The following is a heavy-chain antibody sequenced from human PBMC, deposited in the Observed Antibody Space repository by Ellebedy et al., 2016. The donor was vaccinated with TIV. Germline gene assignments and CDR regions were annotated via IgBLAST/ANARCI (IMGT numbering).Heavy chain of an antibody. CDR3: ARGGGERLRYAFDL. V-gene: IGHV3-48*02. CDR2: IGSRINKI. CDR1: EFTFSTYS. Sequence: PGGSLRLSCAASEFTFSTYSMNWVRRAPGKGLEWVAYIGSRINKIYYADSVKGRFTISRDNAKNSLYLQMNSLRDEDTAVYYCARGGGERLRYAFDLWGQGTRVTVSS. J-gene: IGHJ3*01. D-gene: IGHD4-17*01.